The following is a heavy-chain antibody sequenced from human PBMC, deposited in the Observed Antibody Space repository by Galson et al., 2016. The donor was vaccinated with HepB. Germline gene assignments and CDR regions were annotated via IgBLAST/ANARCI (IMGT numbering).Heavy chain of an antibody. CDR3: AHRGLHDTSGYSYSPFDY. D-gene: IGHD5-18*01. Sequence: PALVKPTQTLTLTCTVSGFSLSSNGVGVGWIRQPPGKALEWLALIFWDDDQRYNPSLKNRVTVTKDTSKNQVVLTVTDMDPVDTATYFCAHRGLHDTSGYSYSPFDYWGQGTLVTVSS. V-gene: IGHV2-5*02. J-gene: IGHJ4*02. CDR1: GFSLSSNGVG. CDR2: IFWDDDQ.